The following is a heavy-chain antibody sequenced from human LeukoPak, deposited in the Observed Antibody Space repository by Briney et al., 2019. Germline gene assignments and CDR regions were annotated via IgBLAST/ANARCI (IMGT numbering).Heavy chain of an antibody. Sequence: GAMRLSCTASGFIFGDYAMSWVRQAPGKGLEWVGFIRSKAYGGTTEYAASVKGRFTISRDDSKSIAYLQMNSLKTEDTAVYYCTRAAIAAAGTFDYWGQGTLVTVSS. CDR3: TRAAIAAAGTFDY. CDR2: IRSKAYGGTT. V-gene: IGHV3-49*04. J-gene: IGHJ4*02. D-gene: IGHD6-13*01. CDR1: GFIFGDYA.